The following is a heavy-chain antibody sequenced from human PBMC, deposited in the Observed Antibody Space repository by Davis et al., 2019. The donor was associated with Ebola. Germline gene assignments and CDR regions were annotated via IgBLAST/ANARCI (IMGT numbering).Heavy chain of an antibody. CDR2: INPSGGST. V-gene: IGHV1-46*01. D-gene: IGHD1-26*01. J-gene: IGHJ1*01. Sequence: SVKVSCKASGYTFTSYYMHWVRQAPGQGLEWMGIINPSGGSTSYAQKFQGRVTMTRDTSISTAYMELTRLTSDDTAIYYCARKPSGSYAEYFHHWGQGTLVTVSS. CDR1: GYTFTSYY. CDR3: ARKPSGSYAEYFHH.